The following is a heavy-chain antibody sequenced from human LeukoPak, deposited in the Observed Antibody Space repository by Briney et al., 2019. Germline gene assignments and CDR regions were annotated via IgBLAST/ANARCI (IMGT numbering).Heavy chain of an antibody. CDR2: IIPIFGTA. CDR3: ARAGVGATRNWFDP. J-gene: IGHJ5*02. D-gene: IGHD1-26*01. V-gene: IGHV1-69*13. CDR1: GGTFSSYA. Sequence: SVKGSCKASGGTFSSYAISWVRQATGQGLEWMGGIIPIFGTANYAQKFQGRVTITADESTSTAYMELSSLRSEDTAVYYCARAGVGATRNWFDPWGQGTLVTVSS.